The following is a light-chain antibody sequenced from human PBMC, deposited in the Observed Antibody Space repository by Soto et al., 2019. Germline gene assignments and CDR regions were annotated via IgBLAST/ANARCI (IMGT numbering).Light chain of an antibody. CDR3: HSYDSSLSGSGV. Sequence: QSVLTQPPSMSGAPGQRITISCTGSSSNIGAGYDVHWYQQLPGTAPKLLISGNSNRPSGVPDRFSGSKSGTSASLAITGLQAEDEADYYCHSYDSSLSGSGVFGGGTKLTVL. J-gene: IGLJ2*01. V-gene: IGLV1-40*01. CDR2: GNS. CDR1: SSNIGAGYD.